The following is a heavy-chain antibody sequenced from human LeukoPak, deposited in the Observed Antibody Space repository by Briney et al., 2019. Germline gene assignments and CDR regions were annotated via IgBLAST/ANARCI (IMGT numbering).Heavy chain of an antibody. CDR1: GGTFSSYT. J-gene: IGHJ4*02. CDR2: IIPMFGTA. V-gene: IGHV1-69*13. Sequence: SVKVSCKASGGTFSSYTISWVRQPPGHALEWMVGIIPMFGTANYAQKFQGRVTITADESTSTAYMELSSLRSEDTAVYYCARDLAAAGRGFLDFWGQGTLVTVSS. D-gene: IGHD6-13*01. CDR3: ARDLAAAGRGFLDF.